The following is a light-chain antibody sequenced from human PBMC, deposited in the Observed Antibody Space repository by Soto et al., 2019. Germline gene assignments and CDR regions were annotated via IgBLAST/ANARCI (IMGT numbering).Light chain of an antibody. CDR2: EVS. CDR3: NSYTSSSTYV. V-gene: IGLV2-14*01. Sequence: QSVLTQPDSVSGSPGQSITISCTGTSSDVGGYNYVSWYQQHPGKAPKLMIYEVSNRPSGVSNRFSGSKSGNTASLTISGLQAEDEADYYCNSYTSSSTYVFGTGTKVTVL. J-gene: IGLJ1*01. CDR1: SSDVGGYNY.